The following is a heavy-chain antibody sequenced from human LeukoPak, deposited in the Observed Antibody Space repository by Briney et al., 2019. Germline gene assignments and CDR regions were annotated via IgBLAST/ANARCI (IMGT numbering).Heavy chain of an antibody. Sequence: SETLSLTCAVYGGSFSGYYWSWIRQPPGKGLEWIGEINHSGSTNYNPSPKSRVTISVDTSKNQFSLKLSSVTAADTAVYYCASTIFGVIRNNWFDPWGQGTLVTVSS. CDR2: INHSGST. J-gene: IGHJ5*02. CDR1: GGSFSGYY. CDR3: ASTIFGVIRNNWFDP. V-gene: IGHV4-34*01. D-gene: IGHD3-3*01.